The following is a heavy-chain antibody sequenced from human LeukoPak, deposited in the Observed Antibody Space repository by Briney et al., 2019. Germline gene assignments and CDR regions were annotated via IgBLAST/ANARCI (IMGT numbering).Heavy chain of an antibody. Sequence: GRSLRLSCAASGFTVSTNYVTWVRQAPGKGLEWISIIHSAGNTYYADSVKGRFTISRDNSKNTLYPQMNSLTAEDTAVYYCASSSGSSNWFDPWGQGTLVTVSS. CDR1: GFTVSTNY. CDR3: ASSSGSSNWFDP. V-gene: IGHV3-53*01. J-gene: IGHJ5*02. CDR2: IHSAGNT. D-gene: IGHD3-22*01.